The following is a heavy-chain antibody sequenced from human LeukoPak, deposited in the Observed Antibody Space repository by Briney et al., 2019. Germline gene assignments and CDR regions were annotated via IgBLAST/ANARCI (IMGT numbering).Heavy chain of an antibody. CDR1: GFTFSRYW. J-gene: IGHJ5*02. CDR3: ARAGGPEGWFDP. D-gene: IGHD3-10*01. V-gene: IGHV3-74*03. CDR2: INSDGSGT. Sequence: GGSLRLSCAASGFTFSRYWMHWVRQAPGKGLVWVSRINSDGSGTMYADSVKGRFTISRDNAKNTLYLQMNSLRAEDTAVYYCARAGGPEGWFDPWGQGTLVTVSS.